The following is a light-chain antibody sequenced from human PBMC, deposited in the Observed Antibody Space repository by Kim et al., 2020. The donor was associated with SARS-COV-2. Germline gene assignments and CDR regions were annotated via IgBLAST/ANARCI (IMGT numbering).Light chain of an antibody. CDR2: GAS. CDR1: QSVSYN. J-gene: IGKJ1*01. Sequence: VSPGERAALSCRASQSVSYNLAWDQQKRGQNPRLLISGASARATGIPDRFSGGGSGTEFTLTISSLQSEDFAVYYCLQYNNWPRTSGQGTKVDIK. V-gene: IGKV3-15*01. CDR3: LQYNNWPRT.